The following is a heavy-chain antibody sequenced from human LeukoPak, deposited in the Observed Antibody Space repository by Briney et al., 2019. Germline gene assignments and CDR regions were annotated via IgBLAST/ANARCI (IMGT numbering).Heavy chain of an antibody. CDR1: GYTFTGYF. J-gene: IGHJ6*03. D-gene: IGHD3-10*01. V-gene: IGHV1-2*02. CDR3: ARVWSVSAVHFGYYYMDV. Sequence: GASVKVSCKASGYTFTGYFMHWVRQAPGQGLEWMGWINPNSGGTNYAQKFQGRVTMTRDTSISTAYMELSRLRSDDTAVYYCARVWSVSAVHFGYYYMDVWGKGTTVTVSS. CDR2: INPNSGGT.